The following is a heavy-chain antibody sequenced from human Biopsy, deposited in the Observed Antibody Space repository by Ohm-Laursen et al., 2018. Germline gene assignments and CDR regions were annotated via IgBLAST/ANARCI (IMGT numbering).Heavy chain of an antibody. V-gene: IGHV4-39*01. CDR2: IYYSGNT. CDR1: GGSISDSTYH. J-gene: IGHJ4*02. CDR3: ARQVDFWSGYVDY. D-gene: IGHD3-3*01. Sequence: TLSLTCTVSGGSISDSTYHWGWIRQSPEKGLEWIGHIYYSGNTDYSPSLKSRVTISVDTSNNQFSLKLRSVTAADTAVYYCARQVDFWSGYVDYWGQGTLVAVSS.